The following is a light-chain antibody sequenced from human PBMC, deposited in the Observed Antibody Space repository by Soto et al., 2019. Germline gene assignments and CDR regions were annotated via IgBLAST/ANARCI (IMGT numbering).Light chain of an antibody. CDR2: GAS. J-gene: IGKJ1*01. CDR1: QSVSSN. Sequence: EIVMQHSPTTLSVAPGERATLSFRASQSVSSNLAWYQQKPGQAPRLLIYGASSRATGIPDRFSGSGSGTDFTLTISRLEHEDFAVYYCQQYGSSRTFGQGTKVDIK. CDR3: QQYGSSRT. V-gene: IGKV3-20*01.